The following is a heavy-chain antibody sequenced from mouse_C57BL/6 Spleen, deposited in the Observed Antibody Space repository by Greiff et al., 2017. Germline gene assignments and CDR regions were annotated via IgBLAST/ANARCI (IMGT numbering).Heavy chain of an antibody. V-gene: IGHV1-54*01. CDR2: INPGSGGT. Sequence: VKLQQSGAELVRPGTSVKVSCKASGYAFTNYLTEWVKQRPGQGLEWIGVINPGSGGTNYKEKFKGKATLTANKSSITAYMSLSSLTSEDSAVYCCARREFITTVYFDYWGQGTTLTVSS. CDR1: GYAFTNYL. D-gene: IGHD1-1*01. CDR3: ARREFITTVYFDY. J-gene: IGHJ2*01.